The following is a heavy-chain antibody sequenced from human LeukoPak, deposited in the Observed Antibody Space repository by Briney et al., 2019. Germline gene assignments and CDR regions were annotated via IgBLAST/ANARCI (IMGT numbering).Heavy chain of an antibody. D-gene: IGHD3-22*01. Sequence: GGSLRLSCAASGFTFSSYAMSWVRQAPGKGLEWVSAISGSGGSTYYADSVKGRFTISRDNSKNTLYLRMNSLRAEDTAVYYCAKDGFADYYDSSGSNYWGQGTLVTVSS. CDR1: GFTFSSYA. CDR2: ISGSGGST. V-gene: IGHV3-23*01. J-gene: IGHJ4*02. CDR3: AKDGFADYYDSSGSNY.